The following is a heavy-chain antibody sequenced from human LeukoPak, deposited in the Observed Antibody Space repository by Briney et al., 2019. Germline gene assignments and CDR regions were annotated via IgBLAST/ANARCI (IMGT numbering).Heavy chain of an antibody. D-gene: IGHD2-2*01. CDR3: TGGYCTGTSCPDY. CDR2: IKSKTDGGTT. Sequence: GGSLRLSCAASGFTFSKAWMSWVRQTPGKGPGWVGRIKSKTDGGTTDYAAPVKGRFTISRDDSKSMLYLQMNSLKTEDTAVYYCTGGYCTGTSCPDYWGQGTLVTVSS. J-gene: IGHJ4*02. V-gene: IGHV3-15*01. CDR1: GFTFSKAW.